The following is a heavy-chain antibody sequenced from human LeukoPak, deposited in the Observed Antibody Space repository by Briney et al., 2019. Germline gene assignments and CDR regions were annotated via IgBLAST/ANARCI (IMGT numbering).Heavy chain of an antibody. CDR2: IIPIFGTA. CDR3: ARLLQLWPHYYMDV. CDR1: GGTFSSYA. J-gene: IGHJ6*03. V-gene: IGHV1-69*05. Sequence: SXXXXCKASGGTFSSYAISWVRQAPGQGLEWMGGIIPIFGTANYAQKFQGRVTITTDESTSTAYMELSSLRSEDTAVYYCARLLQLWPHYYMDVWGKGTTVTVSS. D-gene: IGHD5-18*01.